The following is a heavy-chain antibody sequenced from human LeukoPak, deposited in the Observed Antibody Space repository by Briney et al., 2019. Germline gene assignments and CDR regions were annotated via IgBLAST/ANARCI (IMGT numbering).Heavy chain of an antibody. V-gene: IGHV3-53*01. D-gene: IGHD5-18*01. CDR1: GFIVSANY. J-gene: IGHJ6*02. CDR3: ARAGDTKLAHYYYYGMDV. CDR2: IYSGGTT. Sequence: PGGSLRLSCEASGFIVSANYLTWVRQAPGKGLECVSVIYSGGTTDYADSVKGRFTVSRDNSKNMVYLQMNNLRAEDTAVYYCARAGDTKLAHYYYYGMDVWGQGTTVTVSS.